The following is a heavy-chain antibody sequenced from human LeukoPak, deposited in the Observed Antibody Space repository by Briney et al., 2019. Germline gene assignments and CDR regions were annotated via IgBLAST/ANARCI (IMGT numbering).Heavy chain of an antibody. CDR3: ARGRRYCSSFDP. CDR1: GYTFTGYY. Sequence: ASVKVSCKASGYTFTGYYMHWVRQAPGQGLEWMGWINPNSGGTNYAQKFQGRVTMTRNTSISTAYMELSSLRSEDTAVYYCARGRRYCSSFDPWGQGTLVTVSS. V-gene: IGHV1-2*02. CDR2: INPNSGGT. D-gene: IGHD2-2*01. J-gene: IGHJ5*02.